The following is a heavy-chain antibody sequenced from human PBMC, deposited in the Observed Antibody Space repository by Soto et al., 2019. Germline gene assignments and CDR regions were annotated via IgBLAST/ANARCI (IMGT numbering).Heavy chain of an antibody. J-gene: IGHJ3*02. CDR3: ARGLLGYSSDWTAFDI. CDR2: ISPTGGST. CDR1: VYTFPSYY. V-gene: IGHV1-46*01. Sequence: ASVKVSCKASVYTFPSYYRHWVRQAPGQRHEWMGIISPTGGSTTYTQKFKGRVTMTRDTSTYRFYMELSSLRSEDSAVYYCARGLLGYSSDWTAFDIWGQGTMVTVSS. D-gene: IGHD6-19*01.